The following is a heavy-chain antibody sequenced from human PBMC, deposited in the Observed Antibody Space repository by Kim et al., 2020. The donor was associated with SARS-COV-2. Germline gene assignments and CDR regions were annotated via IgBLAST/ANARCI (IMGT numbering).Heavy chain of an antibody. D-gene: IGHD3-10*01. CDR2: INPSGGST. CDR1: GYTFTSYY. J-gene: IGHJ6*02. Sequence: ASVKVSCKASGYTFTSYYMHWVRQAPGQGLEWMGIINPSGGSTSYAQKFQGRVTMTRDTSTSTVYMELSSLRSEDTAVYYCATSPDYGSGSYYPYYYYGMDVWGQGTTVTVSS. CDR3: ATSPDYGSGSYYPYYYYGMDV. V-gene: IGHV1-46*01.